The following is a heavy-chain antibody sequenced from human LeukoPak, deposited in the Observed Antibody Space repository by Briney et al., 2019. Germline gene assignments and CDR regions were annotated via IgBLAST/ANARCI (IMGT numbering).Heavy chain of an antibody. J-gene: IGHJ6*03. CDR2: IGTAGDT. V-gene: IGHV3-13*01. Sequence: GGSLRLSCAASGFTFSSYDMHWVRQATGKGLEWVSAIGTAGDTYYPGSVKGRFTISRDNAKNSLYLQMNSLRPEDTAVYFCARDRHVPGLYYYYMDVWGKGTTVTASS. CDR1: GFTFSSYD. CDR3: ARDRHVPGLYYYYMDV. D-gene: IGHD6-6*01.